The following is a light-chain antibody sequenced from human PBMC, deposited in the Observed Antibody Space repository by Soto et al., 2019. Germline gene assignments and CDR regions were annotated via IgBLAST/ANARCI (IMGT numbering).Light chain of an antibody. V-gene: IGLV2-14*01. CDR2: EVS. Sequence: QSALTQPASVSGSPGQSITISCTGTSSDVGGYKYVSWYQQHPGKAPKLIIHEVSSRPSGVSSRFSGSKSGNTASLTISGLQAEDEADYYCSSYTSSATLVFGVGTKVTAL. CDR3: SSYTSSATLV. CDR1: SSDVGGYKY. J-gene: IGLJ2*01.